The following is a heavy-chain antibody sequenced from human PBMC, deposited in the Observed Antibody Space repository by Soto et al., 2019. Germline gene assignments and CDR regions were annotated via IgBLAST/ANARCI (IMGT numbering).Heavy chain of an antibody. CDR2: ISYDENTK. Sequence: QVQLVESGGGVVQPGRSLRLSCEASGFTFSTYGMHWVRQAPGKGLEWVAIISYDENTKYYADSLKGRFTISRDNSKNTLYLDINNVTPEDTAVYYCAKEVLAAGRGWFDPWGQGTLVTVSS. CDR1: GFTFSTYG. J-gene: IGHJ5*02. CDR3: AKEVLAAGRGWFDP. D-gene: IGHD6-13*01. V-gene: IGHV3-30*18.